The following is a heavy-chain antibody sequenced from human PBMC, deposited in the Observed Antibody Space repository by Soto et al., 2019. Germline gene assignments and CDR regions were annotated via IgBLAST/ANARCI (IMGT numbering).Heavy chain of an antibody. V-gene: IGHV3-11*01. J-gene: IGHJ4*02. CDR3: ARDLGYYDSSGYFDY. D-gene: IGHD3-22*01. CDR2: ISSSGSII. Sequence: WGSLRLSCAASGFTFSDYYMSCIRQAPWKGLEWVSYISSSGSIIYYADSVKGRFTISRDNAKNSLYLQMNSLRAEDTAVYYCARDLGYYDSSGYFDYWGQGTLVTVSS. CDR1: GFTFSDYY.